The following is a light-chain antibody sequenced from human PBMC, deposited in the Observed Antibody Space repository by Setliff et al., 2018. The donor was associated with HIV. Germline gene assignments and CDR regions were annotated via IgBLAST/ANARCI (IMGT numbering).Light chain of an antibody. CDR1: SSDIGAYNF. V-gene: IGLV2-8*01. J-gene: IGLJ1*01. Sequence: QSVLTQPPSASGSPGQSVTISCTGTSSDIGAYNFVSWYQQHPGRAPKLMIYEVTKRPSGVPDRFSGSKSGNTASLTVSGLQAEDEADYYCTSYAGRNNLVLGTGTKVTV. CDR2: EVT. CDR3: TSYAGRNNLV.